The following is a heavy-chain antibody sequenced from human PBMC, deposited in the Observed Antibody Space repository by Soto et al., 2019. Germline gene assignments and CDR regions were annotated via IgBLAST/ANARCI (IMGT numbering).Heavy chain of an antibody. CDR1: GGSVSSGSYY. CDR3: PGEGGRSGYYLAY. Sequence: QVQLQESGPGLVKPSETLSLTCTVSGGSVSSGSYYWSWIRQPPGKGLEWIGYIYYSGSTNYNPSLRGRVPISEARPRTRFSRRLGSVTAADPAVYYCPGEGGRSGYYLAYWGREPWSPSPQ. V-gene: IGHV4-61*01. CDR2: IYYSGST. J-gene: IGHJ4*02. D-gene: IGHD1-1*01.